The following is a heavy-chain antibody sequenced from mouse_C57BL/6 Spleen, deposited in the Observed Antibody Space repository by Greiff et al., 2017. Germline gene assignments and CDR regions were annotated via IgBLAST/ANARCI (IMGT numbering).Heavy chain of an antibody. D-gene: IGHD1-1*01. CDR2: INPNNGGT. Sequence: EVQLQESGPELVKPGASVKMSCKASGSTFTDSNMHWVKQSHGKSLEWIGDINPNNGGTSYNQKFKGKATLTVNKSSSTAYMELRSLPSEDSAVYYCAGPRRGSSSFDYWGQGTTLTVSS. V-gene: IGHV1-22*01. CDR3: AGPRRGSSSFDY. CDR1: GSTFTDSN. J-gene: IGHJ2*01.